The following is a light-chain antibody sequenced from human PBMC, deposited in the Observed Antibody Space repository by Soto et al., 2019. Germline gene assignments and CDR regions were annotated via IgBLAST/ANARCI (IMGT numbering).Light chain of an antibody. Sequence: DIQMTQSPSSLSASVGDRVTITCQASQDIINYLNWYQQKPGKAPKLLIYDASNLEPGVPSRFSGSGAGTDFTFTISSLQPEDIATYYCQQYDNLPLTFGGGTKVEIK. V-gene: IGKV1-33*01. CDR2: DAS. CDR3: QQYDNLPLT. J-gene: IGKJ4*01. CDR1: QDIINY.